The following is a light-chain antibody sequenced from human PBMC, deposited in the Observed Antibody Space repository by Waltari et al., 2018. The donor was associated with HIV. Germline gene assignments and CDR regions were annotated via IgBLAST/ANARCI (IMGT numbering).Light chain of an antibody. V-gene: IGLV7-46*01. Sequence: QAVVTQEPSVTVSPGGTVTLTCGSSTGPVTSSHHPYWFQQKPGQAPTTLMYDADTKLSWTPVRFSGSLLGGKAALTLSGAQPADEADYYCLLSYDGVWVFGGGTKLTVL. J-gene: IGLJ3*02. CDR3: LLSYDGVWV. CDR2: DAD. CDR1: TGPVTSSHH.